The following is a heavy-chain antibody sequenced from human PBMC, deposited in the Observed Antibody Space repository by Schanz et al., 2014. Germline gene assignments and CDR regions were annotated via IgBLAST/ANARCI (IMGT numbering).Heavy chain of an antibody. J-gene: IGHJ4*02. V-gene: IGHV3-21*06. CDR2: RSFETRHI. D-gene: IGHD1-1*01. Sequence: EVQLVESGGGLVKPGGSLKLSCTPSGFSFAGYTMNWVRHSPGRALEWVVFRSFETRHIYYADSVKGGFTISRDNAKSSLHLQRTSLRADDTAVYYCARDGVAATTDFEYWGQGALVTVSS. CDR1: GFSFAGYT. CDR3: ARDGVAATTDFEY.